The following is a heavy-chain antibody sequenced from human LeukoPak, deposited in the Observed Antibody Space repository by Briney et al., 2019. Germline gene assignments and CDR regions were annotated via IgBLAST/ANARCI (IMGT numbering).Heavy chain of an antibody. V-gene: IGHV3-33*01. CDR1: GFTFSSYG. CDR2: IWYDGSNK. D-gene: IGHD6-19*01. Sequence: PGGSLRLSCAASGFTFSSYGMHWVRQAPGKGLEWVAVIWYDGSNKYYADSVKGRFTISGDNSKNTLYLQMNSLRAEDTAEYYCARGSIAVAGTWWFDPWGQGTLVTVSS. J-gene: IGHJ5*02. CDR3: ARGSIAVAGTWWFDP.